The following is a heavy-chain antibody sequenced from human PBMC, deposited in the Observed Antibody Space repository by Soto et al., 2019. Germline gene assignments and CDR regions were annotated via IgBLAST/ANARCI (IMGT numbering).Heavy chain of an antibody. V-gene: IGHV4-4*02. CDR3: AITGIAVAGGTSV. D-gene: IGHD6-19*01. Sequence: PSETVSLTCAVSGGSISSSNWWSWVRQPPGKGLEWIGEIYHSGSTNYNPSLKSRVTISVDKSKNQFSLKLSSVTAADTAVYYCAITGIAVAGGTSVWGQGTLVTVSS. J-gene: IGHJ4*02. CDR2: IYHSGST. CDR1: GGSISSSNW.